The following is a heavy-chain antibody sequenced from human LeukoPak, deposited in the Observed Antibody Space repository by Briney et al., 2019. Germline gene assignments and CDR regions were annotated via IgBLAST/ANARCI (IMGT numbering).Heavy chain of an antibody. CDR3: ARGLRYSGYEHPFDY. V-gene: IGHV3-7*04. Sequence: GGSLRLSCTASGFTSSNYWMSWVRQAPGKGLEWVANIKQDGSEKYYVDSVKGRFTISRDNAKNSLYLQMNSLRAEDTAVYFCARGLRYSGYEHPFDYWGQGTLVTVSS. CDR2: IKQDGSEK. D-gene: IGHD5-12*01. CDR1: GFTSSNYW. J-gene: IGHJ4*02.